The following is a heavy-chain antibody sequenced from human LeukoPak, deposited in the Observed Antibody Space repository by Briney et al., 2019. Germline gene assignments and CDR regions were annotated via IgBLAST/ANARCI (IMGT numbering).Heavy chain of an antibody. D-gene: IGHD3-16*01. CDR2: ISDSGGNI. V-gene: IGHV3-23*01. Sequence: GASLRLSCAASGFTFSRYAMSWVRHAPGKGLEWVSYISDSGGNIHYADSVKGRFTISRDNSKNTLYLQVNSLRAEDTALYYCVEGGGVGIGGFDYWGQGTLVTVSS. CDR3: VEGGGVGIGGFDY. CDR1: GFTFSRYA. J-gene: IGHJ4*02.